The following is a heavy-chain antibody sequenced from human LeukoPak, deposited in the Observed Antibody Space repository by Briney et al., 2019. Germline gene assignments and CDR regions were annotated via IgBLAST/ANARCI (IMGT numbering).Heavy chain of an antibody. CDR2: ISGSGGST. V-gene: IGHV3-23*01. J-gene: IGHJ4*02. CDR3: AKSKYSYGYDY. D-gene: IGHD5-18*01. CDR1: GFTFSSYG. Sequence: GGTLRLSCAASGFTFSSYGMSWVRQAPGKGLEWVSAISGSGGSTYYADSVKGRFTISRDNSKNTLYLQMNSLRAEDTAVYYCAKSKYSYGYDYWGQGTLVTVSS.